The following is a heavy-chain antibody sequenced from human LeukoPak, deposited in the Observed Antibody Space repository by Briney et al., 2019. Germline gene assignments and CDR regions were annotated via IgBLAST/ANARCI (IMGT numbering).Heavy chain of an antibody. CDR1: GHTFTGYY. Sequence: ASVKVSCKASGHTFTGYYMHWVRQAPGQGLEWMGWINPNSGGTNYAQKFQGRVTMTRDTSISTAYMELSRLRSDDTAVYYCARERVALKGFAFDIWGQGTMVTVSS. CDR2: INPNSGGT. J-gene: IGHJ3*02. V-gene: IGHV1-2*02. CDR3: ARERVALKGFAFDI. D-gene: IGHD2-15*01.